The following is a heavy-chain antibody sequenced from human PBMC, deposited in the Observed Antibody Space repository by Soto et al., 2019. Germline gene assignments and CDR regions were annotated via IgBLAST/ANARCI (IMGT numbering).Heavy chain of an antibody. D-gene: IGHD2-2*01. J-gene: IGHJ6*02. Sequence: GGSLRLSCAASGFTFSTYSMNWVRQAPGKGLEWVSSISSSSSYIYYADSVKGRFTISRDNAKNSLYLQMNSLRAADTAVYYCARLHGYCISSSCHGHYAMDVWGQGTTVTVSS. CDR2: ISSSSSYI. CDR3: ARLHGYCISSSCHGHYAMDV. CDR1: GFTFSTYS. V-gene: IGHV3-21*01.